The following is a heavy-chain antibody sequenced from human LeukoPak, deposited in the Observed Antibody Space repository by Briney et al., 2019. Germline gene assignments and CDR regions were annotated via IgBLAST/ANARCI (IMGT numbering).Heavy chain of an antibody. CDR3: ARGGGEGMDV. J-gene: IGHJ6*02. CDR2: INPNSGDT. V-gene: IGHV1-2*02. D-gene: IGHD5-12*01. CDR1: GYTFIGYY. Sequence: ASVTVTCTASGYTFIGYYIHWVRQAPGQGLEWMGWINPNSGDTNYAHKLQGRVTMTRDTSITTAYMELSRLRSDDTAVYYCARGGGEGMDVWGQGTTVTVSS.